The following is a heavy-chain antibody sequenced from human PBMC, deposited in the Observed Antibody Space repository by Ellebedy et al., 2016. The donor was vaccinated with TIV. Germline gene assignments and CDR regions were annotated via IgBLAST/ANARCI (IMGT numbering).Heavy chain of an antibody. V-gene: IGHV3-13*01. CDR3: TRGGLGMASDAFDI. J-gene: IGHJ3*02. CDR2: IGTAGDT. CDR1: GFTFGSYD. D-gene: IGHD5-24*01. Sequence: PGGSLRLSCAASGFTFGSYDMHWFRQAKGKSLEWVSAIGTAGDTYYPGSVKGRFTISRENAKNSLYFQMNSLRAEDTAVYYCTRGGLGMASDAFDIWGQGTKVIVSS.